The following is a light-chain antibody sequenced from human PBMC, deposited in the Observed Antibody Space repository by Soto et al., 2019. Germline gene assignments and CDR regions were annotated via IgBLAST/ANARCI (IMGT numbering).Light chain of an antibody. V-gene: IGLV4-69*01. CDR1: SGHSSYA. Sequence: QLVLTQSPSASASLGASVKLTCTLSSGHSSYAIAWHQQQPEKGPRYLMKLNSDGRHFKGDGIPDRFSGSSSGAERYLTISSLQSEDEADYSCQTWGTGIHVVFGGGTKLTVL. CDR2: LNSDGRH. J-gene: IGLJ2*01. CDR3: QTWGTGIHVV.